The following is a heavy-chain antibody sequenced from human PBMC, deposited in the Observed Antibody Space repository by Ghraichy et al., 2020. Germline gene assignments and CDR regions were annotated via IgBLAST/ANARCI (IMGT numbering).Heavy chain of an antibody. V-gene: IGHV3-23*01. CDR2: ISGSGSST. D-gene: IGHD3-3*01. CDR3: AKGFRFLEWDFYFYAMDV. Sequence: GGSLRLSCVASQVTFSSYAMTWVRQAPGKGLEWVSSISGSGSSTYYAHSVKGRFTISRDNSKNTLYMQMNSLRAEDTAVYFCAKGFRFLEWDFYFYAMDVWGQGTTVTVSS. CDR1: QVTFSSYA. J-gene: IGHJ6*02.